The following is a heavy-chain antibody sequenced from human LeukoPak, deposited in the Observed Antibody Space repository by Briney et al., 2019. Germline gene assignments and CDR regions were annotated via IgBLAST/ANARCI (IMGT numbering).Heavy chain of an antibody. CDR3: ARGTDYYDSSGYYTDY. CDR1: GYTFTGYY. Sequence: ASVKVSCTASGYTFTGYYMHWVRQAPGQGLEWMGWINPNSGGINYAQKFQGRVTMTRDTSISTAYMELSRLRSDDTAVYYCARGTDYYDSSGYYTDYWGQGTLVTVSS. D-gene: IGHD3-22*01. CDR2: INPNSGGI. J-gene: IGHJ4*02. V-gene: IGHV1-2*02.